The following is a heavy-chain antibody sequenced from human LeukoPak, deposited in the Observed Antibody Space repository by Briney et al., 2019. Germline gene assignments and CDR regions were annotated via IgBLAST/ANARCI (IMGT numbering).Heavy chain of an antibody. CDR3: AREPQSYYYYYMDV. D-gene: IGHD4-11*01. Sequence: ASVKVSCKASGYTFTSYGTSWVRQAPGQGLEWMGWISAYNGNTNYAQKLQGRVTMTTDTSTSTAYMELRSLRSDDTAVYYCAREPQSYYYYYMDVWGKGTTVTVSS. CDR2: ISAYNGNT. J-gene: IGHJ6*03. V-gene: IGHV1-18*01. CDR1: GYTFTSYG.